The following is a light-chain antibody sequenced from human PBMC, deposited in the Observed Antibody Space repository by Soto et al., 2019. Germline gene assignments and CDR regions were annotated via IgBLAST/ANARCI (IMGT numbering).Light chain of an antibody. J-gene: IGKJ3*01. CDR1: QSVTSWS. Sequence: EIVLTQSPGTLSLSPGERATLSCRASQSVTSWSLAWYQQKPGQAPRLLIYGTSSRATGIPDRFSGSGSGTDFARTITRLEPEDFSVYYCRQYGTSAGFAFGPGTKVAIK. CDR2: GTS. V-gene: IGKV3-20*01. CDR3: RQYGTSAGFA.